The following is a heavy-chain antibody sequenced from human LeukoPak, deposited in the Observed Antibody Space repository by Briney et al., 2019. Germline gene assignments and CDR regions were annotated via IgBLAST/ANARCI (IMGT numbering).Heavy chain of an antibody. CDR3: ARVVSSGYSYGYAY. CDR2: IYYSGST. CDR1: GGSISSYY. Sequence: SETLSLTCTVSGGSISSYYWSWIRQPPGKGLEWIGYIYYSGSTNYNPSLKSRVTISVDTSKNQFSLKLSSVTAADTAVYYCARVVSSGYSYGYAYWGQGTLVTVSS. D-gene: IGHD5-18*01. V-gene: IGHV4-59*12. J-gene: IGHJ4*02.